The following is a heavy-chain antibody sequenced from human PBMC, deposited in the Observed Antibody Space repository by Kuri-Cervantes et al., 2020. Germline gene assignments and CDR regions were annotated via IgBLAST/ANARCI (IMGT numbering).Heavy chain of an antibody. V-gene: IGHV1-69*05. Sequence: SVKVSCKASGGTFCSYAISWVRQAAGQGLEWMGGIIPIFGKASYAQKFQGRVRITTDESTSTAYMELMSLRSDDSAVYYCASGVGELGYYGMDVWGQGTTVTVSS. CDR1: GGTFCSYA. CDR2: IIPIFGKA. CDR3: ASGVGELGYYGMDV. J-gene: IGHJ6*02. D-gene: IGHD3-10*01.